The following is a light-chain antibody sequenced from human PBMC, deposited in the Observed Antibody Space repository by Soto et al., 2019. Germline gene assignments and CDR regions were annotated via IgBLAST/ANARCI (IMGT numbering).Light chain of an antibody. Sequence: QSALTQPASVSGSPGQSITISCTGSSSDGGYYNLVSWYQQHPTAAPKLLLFEVTKRPSGVSDRFSGSKSGNTASLTISGLQAEDESDYYCCSFAGSSTVVFGGGTKVTVL. CDR3: CSFAGSSTVV. V-gene: IGLV2-23*02. J-gene: IGLJ2*01. CDR1: SSDGGYYNL. CDR2: EVT.